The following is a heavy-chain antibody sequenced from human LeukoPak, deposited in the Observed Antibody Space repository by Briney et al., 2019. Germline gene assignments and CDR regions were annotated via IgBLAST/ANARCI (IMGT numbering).Heavy chain of an antibody. Sequence: GGSLRLSCAASGFTFSDYYMSWIRQAPGKGLEWVSYISSSSSYTNYADSVKGRFTISRDNSKNTLYLQMNSLRAEDTAVYYCAKDGWGEGYFDYWGQGTLVTVSS. V-gene: IGHV3-11*06. D-gene: IGHD3-16*01. CDR3: AKDGWGEGYFDY. CDR1: GFTFSDYY. J-gene: IGHJ4*02. CDR2: ISSSSSYT.